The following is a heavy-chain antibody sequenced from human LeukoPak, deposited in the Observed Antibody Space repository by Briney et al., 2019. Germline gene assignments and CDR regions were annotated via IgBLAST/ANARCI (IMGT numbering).Heavy chain of an antibody. D-gene: IGHD6-19*01. CDR1: GYTFTSYY. J-gene: IGHJ3*02. V-gene: IGHV1-24*01. CDR2: FDPEDGET. CDR3: ATVAVAGSFDI. Sequence: ASVKVSCKASGYTFTSYYMHWVRQAPGQGLEWMGGFDPEDGETIYAQKFQGRVTMTEDTSTDTAYMELSSLRSEDTAVYYCATVAVAGSFDIWGQGTMVTVSS.